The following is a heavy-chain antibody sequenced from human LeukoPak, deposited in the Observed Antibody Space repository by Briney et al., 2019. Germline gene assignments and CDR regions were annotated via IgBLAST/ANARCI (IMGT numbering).Heavy chain of an antibody. V-gene: IGHV4-30-4*01. CDR1: GGSLSNSDYY. CDR2: IYYRGST. D-gene: IGHD5-12*01. CDR3: ARDREWLRFRGFDI. Sequence: PSQTLSLTCTVSGGSLSNSDYYWTWIRQPPGKGLEWIGNIYYRGSTNYNPSLKSRLTISVDTSKNKFSLKLTSVTAADTAVYYCARDREWLRFRGFDIWGRGRMVTVSS. J-gene: IGHJ3*02.